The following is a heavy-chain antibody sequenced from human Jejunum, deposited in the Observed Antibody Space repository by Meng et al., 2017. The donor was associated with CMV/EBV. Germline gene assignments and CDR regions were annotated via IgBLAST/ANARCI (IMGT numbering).Heavy chain of an antibody. V-gene: IGHV3-11*01. D-gene: IGHD3-22*01. J-gene: IGHJ4*02. CDR2: ISSSGSTI. CDR3: ARTHYYDSSGPLDY. Sequence: GFTFSDNDMSWIRQAPGKGLEWVSYISSSGSTIYYADSVKGRFTISRDNAKNSLYLQMNSLRAEDTAVYYCARTHYYDSSGPLDYWGQGTLVTVSS. CDR1: GFTFSDND.